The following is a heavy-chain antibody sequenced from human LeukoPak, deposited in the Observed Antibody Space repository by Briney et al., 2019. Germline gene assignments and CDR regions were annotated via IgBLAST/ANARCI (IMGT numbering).Heavy chain of an antibody. Sequence: SETLSLTCTVSGGSISSYYWSWIRQPPGKGLEWIGYIYYSGSTNYNPSLKRRVTISVDTSKNQFSLKLSSVTAADTAVYYCARGTDYYDSSGYYYWGQGTLVTVSS. CDR3: ARGTDYYDSSGYYY. CDR1: GGSISSYY. J-gene: IGHJ4*02. CDR2: IYYSGST. V-gene: IGHV4-59*01. D-gene: IGHD3-22*01.